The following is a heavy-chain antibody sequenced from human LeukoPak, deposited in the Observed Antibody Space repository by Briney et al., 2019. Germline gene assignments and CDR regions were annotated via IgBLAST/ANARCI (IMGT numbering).Heavy chain of an antibody. D-gene: IGHD4-4*01. Sequence: GAPLRPSCAASGFTFSDSYMSWIRQTPGKGLEWVSAISGSGGSTHYADSVKGRFTISRDNSKTTLYLRMPSLRAEDTAVYYCAKGGYSNYWAALTLYNWFDPWRQGPLVPVSS. J-gene: IGHJ5*02. CDR3: AKGGYSNYWAALTLYNWFDP. CDR1: GFTFSDSY. V-gene: IGHV3-23*01. CDR2: ISGSGGST.